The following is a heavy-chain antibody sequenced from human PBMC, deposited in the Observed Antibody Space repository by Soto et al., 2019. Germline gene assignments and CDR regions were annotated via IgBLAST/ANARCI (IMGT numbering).Heavy chain of an antibody. V-gene: IGHV1-69*13. CDR3: ARGPPLIAARFFDY. Sequence: ASVTVSCKPSGGTFSRYPISWVRQAPGQGLEWMGGIIPIFGTANYAQKFQGRVTITADESTSTAYMELSSLRSEDTAVYYCARGPPLIAARFFDYWGQGTLVTVSS. J-gene: IGHJ4*02. CDR1: GGTFSRYP. D-gene: IGHD6-6*01. CDR2: IIPIFGTA.